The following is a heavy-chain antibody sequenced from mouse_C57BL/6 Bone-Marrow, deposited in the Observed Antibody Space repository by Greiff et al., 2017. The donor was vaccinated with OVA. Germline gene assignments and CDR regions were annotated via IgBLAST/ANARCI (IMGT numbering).Heavy chain of an antibody. CDR3: AKNPYSNYGYFDV. D-gene: IGHD2-5*01. CDR1: GFSLTSYG. V-gene: IGHV2-5*01. CDR2: IWRGGST. Sequence: QVQLQQSGPGLVQPSQSLSITCTVSGFSLTSYGVHWVRQSPGKGLEWLGVIWRGGSTDYNAAFMSRLSITKDNSKSQVFFKMNSLQADDTAIYYCAKNPYSNYGYFDVWGTGTTVTVSS. J-gene: IGHJ1*03.